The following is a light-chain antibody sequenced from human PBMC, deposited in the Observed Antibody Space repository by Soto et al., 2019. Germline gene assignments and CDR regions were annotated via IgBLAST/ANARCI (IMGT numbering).Light chain of an antibody. CDR2: AAF. CDR1: RTISGY. J-gene: IGKJ4*01. V-gene: IGKV1-39*01. CDR3: QQSYSTPLT. Sequence: DIQMTQSPSSLSASVGDRVTISCRASRTISGYLNWYQQKPGTAPKLLIYAAFTLQSGVPSRFSGSGSGTEFNLTISSLQPEDFATYHCQQSYSTPLTFGGGTKLEIK.